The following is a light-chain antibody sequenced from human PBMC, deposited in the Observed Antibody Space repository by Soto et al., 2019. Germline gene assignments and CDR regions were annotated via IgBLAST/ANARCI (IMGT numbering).Light chain of an antibody. V-gene: IGKV3-20*01. J-gene: IGKJ4*01. CDR3: QQYSSSPLT. CDR1: QSVSSSY. Sequence: EIVLTHSPGTLSLSPWERATLSCRASQSVSSSYLAWYQQKPGQAPRLLIYGASSRATAIPDRFSGIGSGTDFTLTISRLEPEDFAVYYCQQYSSSPLTFGGGTKVDIK. CDR2: GAS.